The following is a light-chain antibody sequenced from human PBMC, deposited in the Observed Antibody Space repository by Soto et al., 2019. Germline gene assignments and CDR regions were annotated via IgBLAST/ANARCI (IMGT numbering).Light chain of an antibody. V-gene: IGKV3-20*01. J-gene: IGKJ5*01. Sequence: EMVMTQSPGTLSVSPGERATLSCRAIQTVGRDYLAWYQHKPGQAPRLLIYGISNRATGIPDRFSGSGSGTDFTLIINRLEPEDVAIYYCQQYGGSPRITFGQGTRLEIK. CDR2: GIS. CDR3: QQYGGSPRIT. CDR1: QTVGRDY.